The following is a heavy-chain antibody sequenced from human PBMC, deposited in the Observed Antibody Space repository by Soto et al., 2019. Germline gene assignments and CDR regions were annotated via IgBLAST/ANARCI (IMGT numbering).Heavy chain of an antibody. CDR1: GFTFSSYA. Sequence: EVQLLESGGGLVQPGGSLRLSCAASGFTFSSYAMSWVRQAQGKGLEWVSAISGSGGSTYYADSVKGRFTISRDNSKNTLYLQMNSLRAEDTAVYYCAKDTSPYSSGYDFDYWGQGTLVTVSS. D-gene: IGHD6-19*01. V-gene: IGHV3-23*01. CDR2: ISGSGGST. CDR3: AKDTSPYSSGYDFDY. J-gene: IGHJ4*02.